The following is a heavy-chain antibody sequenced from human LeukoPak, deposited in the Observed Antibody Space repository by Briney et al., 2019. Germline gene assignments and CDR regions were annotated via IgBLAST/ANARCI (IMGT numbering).Heavy chain of an antibody. J-gene: IGHJ5*02. CDR3: ARYRRYCSSTSCYNWFDP. CDR1: GGTFSSYA. V-gene: IGHV1-69*01. Sequence: VASVKVSCKASGGTFSSYAISWVRQAPRQGLEWMGGIIPIFGTANYAQKFQGRVTITADESTSTAYMELSSLRSGDTAVYYCARYRRYCSSTSCYNWFDPWGQGTLVTVSS. D-gene: IGHD2-2*01. CDR2: IIPIFGTA.